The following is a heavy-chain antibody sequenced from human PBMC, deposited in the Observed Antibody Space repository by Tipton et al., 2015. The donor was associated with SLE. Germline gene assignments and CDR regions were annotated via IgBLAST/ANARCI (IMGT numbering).Heavy chain of an antibody. V-gene: IGHV4-39*01. J-gene: IGHJ2*01. D-gene: IGHD5-24*01. CDR3: ARNLGPEWMATKRGCFDL. Sequence: TLSLTCTVSGVSISSRTYYWGWIRQPPGKGLEWIGSMYYSGDTYYNPSLKTRVTISVDTSKNQFSLKLSSVTAADTAVYYCARNLGPEWMATKRGCFDLWGRGTLVSVSS. CDR2: MYYSGDT. CDR1: GVSISSRTYY.